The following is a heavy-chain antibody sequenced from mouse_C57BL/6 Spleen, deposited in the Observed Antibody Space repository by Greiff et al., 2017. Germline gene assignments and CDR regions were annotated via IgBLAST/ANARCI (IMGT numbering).Heavy chain of an antibody. V-gene: IGHV1-12*01. D-gene: IGHD1-1*01. CDR1: GYTFTSYN. CDR3: ARDYYYGSSYHYYAMDY. Sequence: LQQSGPELVKPGASVKISCKASGYTFTSYNMHWVKQTPRQGLEWIGAIYPGNGDTSYNQKFKGKATLTVDKSSSTAYMQLSSLTSEDSAVYFCARDYYYGSSYHYYAMDYWGQGTSVTVSS. CDR2: IYPGNGDT. J-gene: IGHJ4*01.